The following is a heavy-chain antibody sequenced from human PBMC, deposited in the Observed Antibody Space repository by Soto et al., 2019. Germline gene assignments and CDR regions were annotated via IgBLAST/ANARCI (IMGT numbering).Heavy chain of an antibody. D-gene: IGHD1-26*01. J-gene: IGHJ3*01. CDR3: AKDLSVGATSGAFDV. V-gene: IGHV3-30*18. Sequence: GGSRLSCAASGFTFSSYGMHWVRQAPGKGLEWVAVISYDGSDKYYPDSVKGRFTISRDNSKNTLYLQMDSLRGEDTAVYYCAKDLSVGATSGAFDVWGQGTMVTVSS. CDR1: GFTFSSYG. CDR2: ISYDGSDK.